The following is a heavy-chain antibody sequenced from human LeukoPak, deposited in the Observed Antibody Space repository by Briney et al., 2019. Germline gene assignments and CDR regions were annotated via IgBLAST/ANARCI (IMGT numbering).Heavy chain of an antibody. Sequence: GGSLRLSCAASGFTFSTYAMNWVHQAPGKGLEWVSAISGSGGSTYYADSVKGRFTISRDNSKNTLYLQMNSLRAEDTAVYYCAKPQSGSYLTDTWGQGTLVTVSS. D-gene: IGHD1-26*01. CDR1: GFTFSTYA. CDR3: AKPQSGSYLTDT. J-gene: IGHJ5*02. V-gene: IGHV3-23*01. CDR2: ISGSGGST.